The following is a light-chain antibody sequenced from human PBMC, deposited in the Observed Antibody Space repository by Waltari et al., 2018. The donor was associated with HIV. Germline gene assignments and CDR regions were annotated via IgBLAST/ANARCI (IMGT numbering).Light chain of an antibody. CDR2: FGS. Sequence: PVTPGEPASISCTSNQSLLYKNGYNYLDWYLQKPGQSPQLLIYFGSHRASGVPDRFSGSGSGTHFTLKISKLQTENVGVYYCMQALQIPWTFGLGTKVEIK. J-gene: IGKJ1*01. CDR3: MQALQIPWT. V-gene: IGKV2-28*01. CDR1: QSLLYKNGYNY.